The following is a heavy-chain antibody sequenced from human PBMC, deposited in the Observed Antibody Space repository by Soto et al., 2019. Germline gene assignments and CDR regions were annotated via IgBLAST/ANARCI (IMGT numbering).Heavy chain of an antibody. V-gene: IGHV3-21*01. Sequence: GGSLRLSCAASGFTFSSYNMNWVRQAPGKGLECVSSISSSSSYIYYADSVKGRFTISRDNAKNSLYLQMNSLRAEDTAVYYCARSAGDYYGMDVWGQGTTVTVSS. CDR3: ARSAGDYYGMDV. CDR2: ISSSSSYI. J-gene: IGHJ6*02. D-gene: IGHD3-10*01. CDR1: GFTFSSYN.